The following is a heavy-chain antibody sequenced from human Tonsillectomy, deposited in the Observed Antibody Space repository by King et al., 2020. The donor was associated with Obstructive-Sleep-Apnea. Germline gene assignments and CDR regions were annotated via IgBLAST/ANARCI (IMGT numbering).Heavy chain of an antibody. D-gene: IGHD3-9*01. V-gene: IGHV5-51*01. Sequence: QLVQSGAEVKKPGESLKISCKGSGYSFTSYWIGWVRQMPGKGLEWMGIIYPGDSDTRYSPPFQGQVTISADTSISTAYLQWSSLKASDTAMYYCARWGKEYDILTGYYVDYWGQGTLVTVSS. CDR3: ARWGKEYDILTGYYVDY. J-gene: IGHJ4*02. CDR1: GYSFTSYW. CDR2: IYPGDSDT.